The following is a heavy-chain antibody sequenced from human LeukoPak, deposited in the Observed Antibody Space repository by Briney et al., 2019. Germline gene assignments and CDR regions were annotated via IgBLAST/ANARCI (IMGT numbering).Heavy chain of an antibody. D-gene: IGHD3-10*02. Sequence: ASVKVSCKASGYTFTGYYMHWVRQAPGQGLEWMGWINPNSGGTNYALKFQGRVTMTRDTSISTAYMELSRLRSDDTAVYYCAREFTMFRRGYYFDYWGQGTLVTVSS. CDR1: GYTFTGYY. V-gene: IGHV1-2*02. CDR2: INPNSGGT. J-gene: IGHJ4*02. CDR3: AREFTMFRRGYYFDY.